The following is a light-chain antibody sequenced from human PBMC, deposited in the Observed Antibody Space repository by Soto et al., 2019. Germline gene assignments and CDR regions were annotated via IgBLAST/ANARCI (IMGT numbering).Light chain of an antibody. V-gene: IGLV1-40*01. J-gene: IGLJ1*01. Sequence: QLVLTQPPSVSGAPGQRVPISCTGSTSNIGAPYDVHWYQHLPGTAPKLLIYGDNNRPSGVPDRFSGSKSGTSASLAITRLQAEDEADYYCQSYDISLHNYVFGTGTKLTVL. CDR3: QSYDISLHNYV. CDR1: TSNIGAPYD. CDR2: GDN.